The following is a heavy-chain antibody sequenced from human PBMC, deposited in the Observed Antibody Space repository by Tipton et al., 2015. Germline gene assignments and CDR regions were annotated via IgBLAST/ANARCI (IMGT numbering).Heavy chain of an antibody. D-gene: IGHD3-3*01. J-gene: IGHJ4*02. Sequence: LWSRVTMSVDTSKNQFSLQLSSVTAADTAVYYCARGVWDTDRSGYDYWGQGTLVTVSS. V-gene: IGHV4-4*06. CDR3: ARGVWDTDRSGYDY.